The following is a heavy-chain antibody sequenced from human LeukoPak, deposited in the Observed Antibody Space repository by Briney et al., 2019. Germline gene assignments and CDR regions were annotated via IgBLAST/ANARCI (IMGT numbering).Heavy chain of an antibody. Sequence: PGGSLRLSCAASGFSFSSYGMHWVRQAPGKGLEWVAVISYDGSNKYYADSVKGRFTISRDNSKNTLNLQMNSLRAEDTAVYYCAKDGASYYYYGMDVWGQGTTVTVSS. CDR1: GFSFSSYG. V-gene: IGHV3-30*18. D-gene: IGHD3-16*01. CDR3: AKDGASYYYYGMDV. J-gene: IGHJ6*02. CDR2: ISYDGSNK.